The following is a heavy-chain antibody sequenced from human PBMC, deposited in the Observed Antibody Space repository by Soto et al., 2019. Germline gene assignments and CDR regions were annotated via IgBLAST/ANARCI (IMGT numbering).Heavy chain of an antibody. CDR1: DGSITSYY. J-gene: IGHJ4*02. V-gene: IGHV4-59*01. CDR3: AAEGGSKTF. CDR2: IHYSGSI. D-gene: IGHD3-16*01. Sequence: QVQLQGSGPGLVKPSETLSLTCTVSDGSITSYYWSWIRQSPGKGLEWIGYIHYSGSIKYNPSLTSRVTISLDTSKNQFSLKLSSMTAADTAVYCCAAEGGSKTFWGQGILVTVSS.